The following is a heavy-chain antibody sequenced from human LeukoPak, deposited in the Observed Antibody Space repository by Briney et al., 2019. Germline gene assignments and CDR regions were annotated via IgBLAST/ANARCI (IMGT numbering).Heavy chain of an antibody. CDR3: STTAGRYFDWLLY. D-gene: IGHD3-9*01. J-gene: IGHJ4*02. V-gene: IGHV3-15*01. Sequence: PGGSLRLSCAASGFTFSDYYMSWIRQAPGKGLEWVGRIKSKTDGGTTDYAAPVKGRFTISRDDSKNTLYLQMNSLKTEDTAVYYCSTTAGRYFDWLLYWGQGTLVTVSS. CDR1: GFTFSDYY. CDR2: IKSKTDGGTT.